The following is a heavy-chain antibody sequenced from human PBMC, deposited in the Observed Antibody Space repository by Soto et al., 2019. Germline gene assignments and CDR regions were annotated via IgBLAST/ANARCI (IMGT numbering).Heavy chain of an antibody. J-gene: IGHJ4*02. CDR1: GYTFSDSG. CDR2: ISTHKGNT. Sequence: QVQLVQSGPEVKRPEASVMISCNTSGYTFSDSGISWVRQAPGQGLEWMGWISTHKGNTNFAQSLQGRVTMTADTSTSTVYMQLRSLRSDDTAMYFCARDRDWNLDYWGQGSLLTVSS. D-gene: IGHD1-1*01. CDR3: ARDRDWNLDY. V-gene: IGHV1-18*01.